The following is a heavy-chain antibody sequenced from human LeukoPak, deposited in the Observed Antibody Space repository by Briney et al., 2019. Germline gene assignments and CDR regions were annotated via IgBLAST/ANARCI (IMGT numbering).Heavy chain of an antibody. Sequence: PGGSLRLSYAASGFTFSSYGMHWVRQAPGKGLEWVSYISSSSSTIYYADSVKGRFTISRDNAKNSLYLQMNSLRAEDTAVYYCARPRGIAVGNFDYWGQGTLVTVSS. CDR1: GFTFSSYG. CDR2: ISSSSSTI. J-gene: IGHJ4*02. CDR3: ARPRGIAVGNFDY. D-gene: IGHD6-19*01. V-gene: IGHV3-48*01.